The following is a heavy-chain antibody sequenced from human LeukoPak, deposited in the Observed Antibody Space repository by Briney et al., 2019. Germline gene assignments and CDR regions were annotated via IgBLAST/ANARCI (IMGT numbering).Heavy chain of an antibody. Sequence: GGSLRLSCAASGFTFSNYWMYWVRQAPGKGPVWVSRIRNDGTGTSYADSVKGRFTISRDNAKNTLYLQMNSLRAEDTAVYYCARRGDGYNNGMDVWGQGTTVTVSS. CDR1: GFTFSNYW. CDR2: IRNDGTGT. J-gene: IGHJ6*02. D-gene: IGHD5-24*01. CDR3: ARRGDGYNNGMDV. V-gene: IGHV3-74*01.